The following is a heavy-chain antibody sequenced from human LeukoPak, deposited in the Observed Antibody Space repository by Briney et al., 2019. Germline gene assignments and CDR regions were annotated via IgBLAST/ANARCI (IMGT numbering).Heavy chain of an antibody. CDR3: ARTPGIAAAGIKWFDP. Sequence: ASVKVSCKASGYTFIGYYMHWVRQAPGQGLEWMGWIDPNSGGTNYAQKFQGRVTMTRDTSISTAYMELSRLRSEDTAVYYCARTPGIAAAGIKWFDPWGQGTLVTVSS. CDR2: IDPNSGGT. CDR1: GYTFIGYY. J-gene: IGHJ5*02. D-gene: IGHD6-13*01. V-gene: IGHV1-2*02.